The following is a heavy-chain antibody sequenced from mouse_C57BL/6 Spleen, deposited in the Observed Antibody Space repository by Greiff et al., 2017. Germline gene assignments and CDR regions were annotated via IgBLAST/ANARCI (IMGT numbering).Heavy chain of an antibody. V-gene: IGHV1-82*01. CDR3: ARRDSKGWFAY. CDR2: IYPGDGDT. CDR1: GYAFSSSW. D-gene: IGHD2-5*01. Sequence: QVHVKQSGPELVKPGASVKISCKASGYAFSSSWMNWVKQRPGKGLEWIGRIYPGDGDTNYNGKFKGKATLTADKSSSTAYMQLSSLTSEDSAVYFCARRDSKGWFAYWGQGTLVTVSA. J-gene: IGHJ3*01.